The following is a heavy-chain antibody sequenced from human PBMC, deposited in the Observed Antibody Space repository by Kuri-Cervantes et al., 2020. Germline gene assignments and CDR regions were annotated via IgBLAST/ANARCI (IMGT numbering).Heavy chain of an antibody. CDR2: IYYSGST. CDR3: ARGFSSGWTGEWFDP. D-gene: IGHD6-19*01. J-gene: IGHJ5*02. CDR1: GGSISSYY. V-gene: IGHV4-59*01. Sequence: GSLRLSCTVSGGSISSYYWSWIRQPPGKGLEWIGYIYYSGSTNYNPSLKSRVTISVDTSKNQFSLKLSSVTAADTAVYYCARGFSSGWTGEWFDPWGQGTLVTVSS.